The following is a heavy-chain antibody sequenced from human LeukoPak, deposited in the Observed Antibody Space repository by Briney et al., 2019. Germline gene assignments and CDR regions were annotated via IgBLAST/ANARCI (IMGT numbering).Heavy chain of an antibody. V-gene: IGHV3-30-3*01. Sequence: GRSLRLSCAASGFTFSSYAMHWVRQAPGKGLEWVAVISYDGSHKYYADSVKGRFTISRDNSKNTLYLQMSGLRAEDTAVYYCARDPSSWYFDYWGQGTLVTVSS. D-gene: IGHD6-13*01. CDR1: GFTFSSYA. J-gene: IGHJ4*02. CDR3: ARDPSSWYFDY. CDR2: ISYDGSHK.